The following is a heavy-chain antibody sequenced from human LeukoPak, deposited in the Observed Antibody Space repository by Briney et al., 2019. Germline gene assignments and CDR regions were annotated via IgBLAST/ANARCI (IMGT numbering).Heavy chain of an antibody. V-gene: IGHV3-64*02. CDR3: ARDRAAGLDYDPSGLDY. CDR2: ISGNGGDT. D-gene: IGHD3-22*01. Sequence: GGSLRLSCAASGFTFTAYAMYWVRQAPGKGLEYVAAISGNGGDTHYADSVKGRFTISRDNAKKTLFVQLDSLRREDMAVYYCARDRAAGLDYDPSGLDYWGQGTLAAASS. J-gene: IGHJ4*02. CDR1: GFTFTAYA.